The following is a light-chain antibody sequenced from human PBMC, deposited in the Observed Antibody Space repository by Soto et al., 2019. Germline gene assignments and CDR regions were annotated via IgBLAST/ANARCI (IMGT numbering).Light chain of an antibody. V-gene: IGKV1-39*01. CDR2: AAS. CDR3: QQSYSTPLT. CDR1: QSISSY. J-gene: IGKJ4*01. Sequence: DIQMTQSPSSLSASVGDRVTITCRASQSISSYLNWYQQKPGKAPKLLIYAASSLQSGVPSRFGGSGSGTDFTLTISRLQPEDFATYYCQQSYSTPLTFGGGTKLDIK.